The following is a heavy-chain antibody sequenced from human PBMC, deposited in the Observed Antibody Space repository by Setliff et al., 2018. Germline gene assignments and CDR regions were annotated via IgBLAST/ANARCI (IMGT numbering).Heavy chain of an antibody. Sequence: PGGSLRLSCAASGFTFSSYVMNWVRQAPGKGLEWVSAISGSGSRTYYADSVRVLFTISRDNSKNSLYLQMNSLRAEDTAVYYCVKDQGVGATTVDYWGQGALVTVSS. CDR2: ISGSGSRT. CDR3: VKDQGVGATTVDY. V-gene: IGHV3-23*01. J-gene: IGHJ4*02. CDR1: GFTFSSYV. D-gene: IGHD1-26*01.